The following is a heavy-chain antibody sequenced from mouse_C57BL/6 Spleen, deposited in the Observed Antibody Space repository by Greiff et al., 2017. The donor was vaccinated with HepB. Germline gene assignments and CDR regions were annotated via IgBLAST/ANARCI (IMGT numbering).Heavy chain of an antibody. CDR2: IDPSNGGT. Sequence: QVQLQQPGAELVKPGASVKLSCKASGYTFTSYWMHWVKQRPGRGLEWIGRIDPSNGGTNYNEKFKSKATLTVDKSSSTAYMQLSSLTSEDSAVYYCARSGPYYGSTPMDYWGQGTSVTVSS. CDR3: ARSGPYYGSTPMDY. J-gene: IGHJ4*01. D-gene: IGHD1-1*01. V-gene: IGHV1-72*01. CDR1: GYTFTSYW.